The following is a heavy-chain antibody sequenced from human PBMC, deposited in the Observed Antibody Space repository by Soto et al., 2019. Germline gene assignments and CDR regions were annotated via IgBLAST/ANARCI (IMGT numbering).Heavy chain of an antibody. Sequence: QVQLVQSGAEVKKPGSLVKVSCKASADTFNSYSLSWLRQAPGQRLEWMGGITPVFGTADYAQSFEDRLTITADDSTSTVYMELSSLRSDDTAVYYCARSLEGTTVTNWFDPWGQGALVTVSS. D-gene: IGHD4-17*01. J-gene: IGHJ5*02. CDR1: ADTFNSYS. CDR2: ITPVFGTA. V-gene: IGHV1-69*01. CDR3: ARSLEGTTVTNWFDP.